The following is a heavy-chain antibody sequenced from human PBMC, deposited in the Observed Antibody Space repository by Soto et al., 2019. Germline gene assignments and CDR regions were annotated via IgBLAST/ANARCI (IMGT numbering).Heavy chain of an antibody. CDR1: GYNFTNYG. D-gene: IGHD6-13*01. J-gene: IGHJ6*02. CDR2: TSADNSNT. CDR3: AREGLQLALENYYYYYGMDV. Sequence: QVQLVQSGGELKKPGASVKVSCKASGYNFTNYGISWVRQAPGQGLEWMGWTSADNSNTRYAQKLQGRVTMTTDTSTNTAYLELRSLRSDDTAVFYCAREGLQLALENYYYYYGMDVWGQGTTVTVSS. V-gene: IGHV1-18*01.